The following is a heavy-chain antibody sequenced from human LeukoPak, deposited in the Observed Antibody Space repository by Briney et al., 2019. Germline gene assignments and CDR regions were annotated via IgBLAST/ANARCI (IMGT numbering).Heavy chain of an antibody. J-gene: IGHJ6*02. V-gene: IGHV1-24*01. CDR3: ARDLGLSSGWARDGMDV. CDR1: GYTLTELS. Sequence: GASVKVSCKVSGYTLTELSMHWVRQAPGKGLEWMGGFDPEDGETIYAQKFQGRVTMTEDTSTDTAYMELSSLRSEDTAVYYCARDLGLSSGWARDGMDVWGQGTTVTVSS. D-gene: IGHD6-19*01. CDR2: FDPEDGET.